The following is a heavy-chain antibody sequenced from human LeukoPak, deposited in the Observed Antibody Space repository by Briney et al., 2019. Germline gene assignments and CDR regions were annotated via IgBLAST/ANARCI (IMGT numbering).Heavy chain of an antibody. J-gene: IGHJ4*02. CDR2: ISSSSSYI. CDR3: AKDLRYYSSGSSSPIDY. V-gene: IGHV3-21*01. CDR1: GFTFSSYS. D-gene: IGHD3-10*01. Sequence: GGSLRLSCAASGFTFSSYSMNWVRQAPGKGLEWVSSISSSSSYIYYADSVKGRFTISRDNAKNSLYLQMNSLRAEDTAVYYCAKDLRYYSSGSSSPIDYWGQGTLVTVSS.